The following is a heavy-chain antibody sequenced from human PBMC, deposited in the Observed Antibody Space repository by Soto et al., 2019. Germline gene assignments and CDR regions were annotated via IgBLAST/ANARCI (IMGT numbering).Heavy chain of an antibody. J-gene: IGHJ3*02. CDR1: GFIFSSYE. CDR3: VRDQRESGAFGI. Sequence: GGSLRLSCAASGFIFSSYEMNWVRQAPGKGLEWVSYISSSGGTIYNADSVKGRFTISRDNAKNSLYLQVNSLSAEDTAVYYCVRDQRESGAFGIWGQGTMVTVSS. D-gene: IGHD3-10*01. V-gene: IGHV3-48*03. CDR2: ISSSGGTI.